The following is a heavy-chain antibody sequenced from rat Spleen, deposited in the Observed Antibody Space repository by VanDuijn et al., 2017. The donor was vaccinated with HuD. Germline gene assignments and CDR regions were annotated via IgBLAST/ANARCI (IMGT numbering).Heavy chain of an antibody. D-gene: IGHD1-11*01. CDR3: ARRWGGFDY. CDR2: ITNTGDNA. Sequence: EVQLVESGGGLVQPGRSLKLSCVASGFTFNNYWMTWIRQAPGKGLEWVASITNTGDNAHYPDFVKGRFTISRDNAKRTLYLQMNNLRSEDTAMYYCARRWGGFDYWGQGVMVTVSS. CDR1: GFTFNNYW. J-gene: IGHJ2*01. V-gene: IGHV5-31*01.